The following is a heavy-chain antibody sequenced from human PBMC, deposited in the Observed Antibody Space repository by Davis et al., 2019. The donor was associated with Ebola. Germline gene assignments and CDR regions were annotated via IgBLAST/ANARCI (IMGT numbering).Heavy chain of an antibody. J-gene: IGHJ6*02. CDR2: INAGNGNT. V-gene: IGHV1-3*01. CDR1: GYTFTSYY. D-gene: IGHD1-26*01. Sequence: ASVKVSCKASGYTFTSYYMHWVRQAPGQRLEWMGWINAGNGNTKYSQKFQGRVTITRDTSASTAYMELSSLRSEDTAVYYCASPVFSELPRSYYYYGMDVWGQGTTVTVSS. CDR3: ASPVFSELPRSYYYYGMDV.